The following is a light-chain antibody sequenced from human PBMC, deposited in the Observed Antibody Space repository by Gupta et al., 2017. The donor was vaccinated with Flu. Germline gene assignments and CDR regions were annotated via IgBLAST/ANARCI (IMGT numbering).Light chain of an antibody. J-gene: IGLJ1*01. V-gene: IGLV3-1*01. CDR1: KLGDKY. CDR3: QAWDSSTPDG. CDR2: QDS. Sequence: SYELTQPPSVSVSPGQTASITCSGDKLGDKYACWYQQKPGQSPVLVSYQDSKRPSGTPERFSGSNSGNKETLTISGTQAMDEADDYCQAWDSSTPDGFGTGPKVT.